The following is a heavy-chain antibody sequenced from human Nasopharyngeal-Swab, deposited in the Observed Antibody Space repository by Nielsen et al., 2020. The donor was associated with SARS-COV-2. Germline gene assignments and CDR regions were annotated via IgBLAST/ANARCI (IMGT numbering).Heavy chain of an antibody. CDR2: VYPGNSEV. D-gene: IGHD5-24*01. J-gene: IGHJ5*02. V-gene: IGHV5-51*01. Sequence: GESLKISCMASGYSFVNHWIGWVRQKPGKGLEWMGMVYPGNSEVAYSPSFQGLVTLSADKSTNTAYLQWSSLRASDTAMYFCARRAARDGYNYEVDPWGQGTLVTVSS. CDR1: GYSFVNHW. CDR3: ARRAARDGYNYEVDP.